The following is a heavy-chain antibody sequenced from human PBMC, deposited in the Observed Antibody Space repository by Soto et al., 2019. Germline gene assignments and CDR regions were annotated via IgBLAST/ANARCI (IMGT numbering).Heavy chain of an antibody. Sequence: ASVKVSCKASGYTFTSYGISWVRQAPGQGLEWMGWISAYNGNTNYAQRLQGRVTMTTDTSTSTAYMELRSLRSDDTAVHYCARDAMYYDFWSGYFDYWGQGTLVTVSS. CDR2: ISAYNGNT. D-gene: IGHD3-3*01. V-gene: IGHV1-18*01. CDR1: GYTFTSYG. J-gene: IGHJ4*02. CDR3: ARDAMYYDFWSGYFDY.